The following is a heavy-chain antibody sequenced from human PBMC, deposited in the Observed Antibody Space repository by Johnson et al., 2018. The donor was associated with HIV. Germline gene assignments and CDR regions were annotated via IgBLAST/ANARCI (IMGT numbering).Heavy chain of an antibody. CDR2: INWNGNAR. CDR3: ARDLLTLISGVYHDAFDI. V-gene: IGHV3-20*04. D-gene: IGHD1-20*01. Sequence: VQLVESGGGVVQPGGSLRLSCAASGFTFDDYGMTWVRQAPGKGLEWVSGINWNGNARGYADSVKGRFTISRDNAKNSLYLQMNSLRAEDTALYYCARDLLTLISGVYHDAFDIWGQGTMVTVSS. J-gene: IGHJ3*02. CDR1: GFTFDDYG.